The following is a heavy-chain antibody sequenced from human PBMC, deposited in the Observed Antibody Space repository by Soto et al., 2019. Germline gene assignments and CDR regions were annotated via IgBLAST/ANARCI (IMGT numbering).Heavy chain of an antibody. CDR2: IIPIFGTA. Sequence: ASVKVSCKASGGTFSSYAISWVRQAPGQGLEWMGGIIPIFGTANYAQKFQGRVTITADESTSAAYMELSSLRSEDTAVYYCARQTGGRIKNWGQGTLVTVSS. CDR3: ARQTGGRIKN. CDR1: GGTFSSYA. V-gene: IGHV1-69*13. J-gene: IGHJ4*02. D-gene: IGHD1-26*01.